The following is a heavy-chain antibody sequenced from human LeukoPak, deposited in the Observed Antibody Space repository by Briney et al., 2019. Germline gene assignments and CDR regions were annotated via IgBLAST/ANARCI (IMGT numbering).Heavy chain of an antibody. V-gene: IGHV3-53*01. J-gene: IGHJ4*02. CDR1: GFIFRTTY. Sequence: GGSLRLSCAASGFIFRTTYMSWVRQAPGKGLEWVSVLYTGGGTDHADSVKGRFTISRDNSKNTLSLQMNSLRVEDTAIYYCTRSGYRHPYHFDSWGQGTLVIVSS. D-gene: IGHD3-22*01. CDR3: TRSGYRHPYHFDS. CDR2: LYTGGGT.